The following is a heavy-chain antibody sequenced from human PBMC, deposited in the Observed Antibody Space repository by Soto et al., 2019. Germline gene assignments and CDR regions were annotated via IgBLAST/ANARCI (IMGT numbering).Heavy chain of an antibody. Sequence: QVQLVESGGGVVQPGRSLRLSCAASGFTFSGHGMHWVRQAPGKGLEWVAVVWHDGSKEYYADSVKGRFTISRDNSKNTRYLQMNSLIAEDTAVYSCARGRGGDYGGNSGYYDYWGQGTLVTVSS. J-gene: IGHJ4*02. CDR3: ARGRGGDYGGNSGYYDY. CDR2: VWHDGSKE. D-gene: IGHD4-17*01. CDR1: GFTFSGHG. V-gene: IGHV3-33*01.